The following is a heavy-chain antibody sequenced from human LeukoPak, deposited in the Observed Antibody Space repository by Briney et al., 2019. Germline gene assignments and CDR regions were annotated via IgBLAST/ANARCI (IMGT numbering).Heavy chain of an antibody. J-gene: IGHJ5*02. V-gene: IGHV5-51*01. Sequence: GESLKISCKGSGYSFTSYWIGWVRQMPGKGLEWMGIIYPGDSDTRYSASFQGQVTISADKSISTAYLQWSSLKASDTAMYYCARVPAATINWFDPWGQGTLVTVSS. CDR2: IYPGDSDT. D-gene: IGHD2-2*01. CDR1: GYSFTSYW. CDR3: ARVPAATINWFDP.